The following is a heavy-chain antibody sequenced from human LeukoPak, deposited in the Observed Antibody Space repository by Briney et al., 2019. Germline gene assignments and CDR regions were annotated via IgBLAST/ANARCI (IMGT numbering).Heavy chain of an antibody. J-gene: IGHJ4*02. CDR1: GYTFTSYA. V-gene: IGHV1-3*01. CDR3: ARPSRWLQYLYFDY. Sequence: ASVKVSCKASGYTFTSYAMHWVRQAPGQRLEWMGWINAGNGNTKYSQKFQGRVTITRDTSASTVYMELSSLRSEDTAVYYCARPSRWLQYLYFDYWGQGTLVTVSS. D-gene: IGHD5-24*01. CDR2: INAGNGNT.